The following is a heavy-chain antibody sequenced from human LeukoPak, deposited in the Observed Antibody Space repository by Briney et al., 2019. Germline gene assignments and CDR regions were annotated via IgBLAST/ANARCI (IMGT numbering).Heavy chain of an antibody. CDR2: INPSGGST. Sequence: ASVKVSCKASGYTFTSYYMHWVRQALGQGLEWMGIINPSGGSTSYAQKFQGRVTMTRDTSTSTVYMELSSLRSEDTAVYYCARVLYGGYPDYWGQGTLVTVSS. V-gene: IGHV1-46*01. CDR1: GYTFTSYY. CDR3: ARVLYGGYPDY. J-gene: IGHJ4*02. D-gene: IGHD5-12*01.